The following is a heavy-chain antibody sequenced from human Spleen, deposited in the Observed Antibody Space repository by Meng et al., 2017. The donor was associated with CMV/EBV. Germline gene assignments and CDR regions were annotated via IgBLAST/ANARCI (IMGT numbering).Heavy chain of an antibody. CDR2: SSSSGGST. V-gene: IGHV3-23*01. J-gene: IGHJ4*02. CDR1: GFSFSSNA. Sequence: GESLKISCAVSGFSFSSNARGWVRQAPGKGLWWVSVSSSSGGSTYYANSVMGRFTISRDNSKNTLYLQMNSLRAEDTAGYYCAKSFLGYFSSCLYYFDYWGQGTLVTVSS. CDR3: AKSFLGYFSSCLYYFDY. D-gene: IGHD2-2*01.